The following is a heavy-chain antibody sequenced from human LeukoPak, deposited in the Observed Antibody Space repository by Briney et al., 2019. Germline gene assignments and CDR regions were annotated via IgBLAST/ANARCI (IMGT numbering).Heavy chain of an antibody. CDR3: ARVPTTVTTVYFDY. Sequence: QSGGSLRLSCAASGFTVSSNYMSWVRQAPGKGLEWVSVIYSGGSTYYADSAKGRFTISRDNSKNTLYLQMNSLRAEDTAVYYCARVPTTVTTVYFDYWGQGTLVTVSS. CDR2: IYSGGST. V-gene: IGHV3-53*01. D-gene: IGHD4-17*01. J-gene: IGHJ4*02. CDR1: GFTVSSNY.